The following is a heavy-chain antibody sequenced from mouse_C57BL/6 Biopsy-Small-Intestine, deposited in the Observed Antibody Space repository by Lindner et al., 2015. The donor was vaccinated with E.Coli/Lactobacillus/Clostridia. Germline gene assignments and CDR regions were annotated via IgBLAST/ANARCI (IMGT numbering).Heavy chain of an antibody. CDR2: ISSGGTTT. J-gene: IGHJ3*01. V-gene: IGHV5-9-3*01. CDR1: GFTFSSFA. D-gene: IGHD2-13*01. Sequence: VQLQESGGGFVKPGGSLKLSCAASGFTFSSFAMSWVRQTPEKRLEWVAYISSGGTTTYYTDNLKGRFTISRDKTRNTLYLQMNSLRSEDTAMYFCARHGLYGDSFAYWGQGTLVTVSA. CDR3: ARHGLYGDSFAY.